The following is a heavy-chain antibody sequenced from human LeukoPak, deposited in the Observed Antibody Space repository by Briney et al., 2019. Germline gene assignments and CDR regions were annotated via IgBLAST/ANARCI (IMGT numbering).Heavy chain of an antibody. CDR1: GGTFSSYA. CDR3: ARSAGGTTGTSGWFDP. Sequence: ASEKVSCKASGGTFSSYAISWVRQAPGQGLEWMGRIIPILGIANYAQKFQGRVTITADKSTSTAYMELSSLRSEDTAVYYCARSAGGTTGTSGWFDPWGQGTLVTVSS. J-gene: IGHJ5*02. V-gene: IGHV1-69*04. D-gene: IGHD1-1*01. CDR2: IIPILGIA.